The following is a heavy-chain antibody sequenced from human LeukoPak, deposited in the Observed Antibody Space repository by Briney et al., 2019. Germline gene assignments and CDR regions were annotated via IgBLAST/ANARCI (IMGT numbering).Heavy chain of an antibody. D-gene: IGHD3-3*01. CDR1: GFTFSSYA. V-gene: IGHV3-30-3*01. Sequence: PGGSLRLSCAASGFTFSSYAMHWVRQAPGKGLEWVAVISYDGSNKYYADSVKGRFTISRDNSKNTLYLQMNSLRAEDTAVYYCAKVPAEYYDFWSGYYFDYWGQGTLVTVSS. J-gene: IGHJ4*02. CDR2: ISYDGSNK. CDR3: AKVPAEYYDFWSGYYFDY.